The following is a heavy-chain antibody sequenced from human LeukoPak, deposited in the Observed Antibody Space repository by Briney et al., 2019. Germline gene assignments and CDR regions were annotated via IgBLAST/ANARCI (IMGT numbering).Heavy chain of an antibody. V-gene: IGHV1-2*02. D-gene: IGHD6-13*01. Sequence: GASVKVSFNASGYTFTGYYMHWVRQAPGQGLEWMGWINPNSGGTNYAQKFQGRVTMTRDTSLSTAYMELSRLRSDDTAVYYLAILYSSSWYHYYMDVWGKGTTVTVSS. J-gene: IGHJ6*03. CDR1: GYTFTGYY. CDR2: INPNSGGT. CDR3: AILYSSSWYHYYMDV.